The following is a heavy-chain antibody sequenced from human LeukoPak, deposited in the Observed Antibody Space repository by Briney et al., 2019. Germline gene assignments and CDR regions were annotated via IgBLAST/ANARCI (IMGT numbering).Heavy chain of an antibody. CDR2: ISAYNGNT. J-gene: IGHJ4*02. D-gene: IGHD5/OR15-5a*01. Sequence: ASVKVSCKASGYTFTSYGISWVRQAPGQGLEWMGWISAYNGNTNYAQKLQGRVTMTTDTSTSTAYMELRSLRSDDTAVYYCARDSRLPVYRNPAFGYWGQGTLVTVSS. V-gene: IGHV1-18*01. CDR1: GYTFTSYG. CDR3: ARDSRLPVYRNPAFGY.